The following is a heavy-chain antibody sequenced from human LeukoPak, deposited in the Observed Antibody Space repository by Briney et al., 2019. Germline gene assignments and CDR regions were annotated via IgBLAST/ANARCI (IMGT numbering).Heavy chain of an antibody. CDR3: ARDPLFDY. CDR2: ITGSGDST. J-gene: IGHJ4*02. V-gene: IGHV3-23*01. CDR1: GFTFNNYA. Sequence: GGSLRLSCAASGFTFNNYAISWGRQAPGKGLEWVSTITGSGDSTYYADSVKGRFTISRDNSKNTLFLQMISLRAEDTALYYCARDPLFDYWGQGTLVTVSS.